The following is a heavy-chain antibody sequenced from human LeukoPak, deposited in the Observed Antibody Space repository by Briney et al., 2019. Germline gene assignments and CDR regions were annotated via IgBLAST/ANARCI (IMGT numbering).Heavy chain of an antibody. CDR1: GYTFTSYG. J-gene: IGHJ5*02. CDR2: ISAYNGNT. D-gene: IGHD3-9*01. CDR3: ARDYDILTGYINNWFDP. V-gene: IGHV1-18*01. Sequence: ASVKVSCKASGYTFTSYGISWVRQAPGQGLEWMGWISAYNGNTNYAQKLQGRVTMTTDTSTSTAYMELRSLRSDDTAVYYCARDYDILTGYINNWFDPWGQGTLVTVSS.